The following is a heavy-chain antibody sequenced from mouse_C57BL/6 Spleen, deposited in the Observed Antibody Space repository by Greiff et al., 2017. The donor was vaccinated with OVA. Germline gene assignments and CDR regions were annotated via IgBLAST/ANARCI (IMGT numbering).Heavy chain of an antibody. Sequence: VQLQQSDAELVKPGASVKISCKVSGYTFTDHPIHWMKQRPEQGLEWIGHIYPRDGSTKYNEKFKGKATLTADKSSSTAYMQLNSLTSDDSAVYFCARSFYDGFYYAMDYWGQGTSVTVSS. V-gene: IGHV1-78*01. CDR2: IYPRDGST. CDR1: GYTFTDHP. D-gene: IGHD2-3*01. CDR3: ARSFYDGFYYAMDY. J-gene: IGHJ4*01.